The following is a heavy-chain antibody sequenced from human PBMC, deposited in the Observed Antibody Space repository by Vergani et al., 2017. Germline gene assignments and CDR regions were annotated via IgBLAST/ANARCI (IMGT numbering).Heavy chain of an antibody. V-gene: IGHV5-51*01. CDR1: GYSFTSYW. J-gene: IGHJ3*01. CDR2: IYPGDSDT. Sequence: EVQLVQSGAEVKKPGESLKISCKGSGYSFTSYWIGWVRQMPGKGLEWMGIIYPGDSDTRYSPSFQGQVTISRDNSKNTLYLQMNSLRAEDTAVYYCVRDVRVSRTWGQGTLVAVSS. CDR3: VRDVRVSRT.